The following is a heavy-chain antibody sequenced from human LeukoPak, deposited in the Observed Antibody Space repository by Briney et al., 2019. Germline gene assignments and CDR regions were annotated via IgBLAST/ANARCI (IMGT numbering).Heavy chain of an antibody. CDR3: ARDMRWDAFDI. D-gene: IGHD2-2*01. CDR1: GGSISSYY. V-gene: IGHV4-59*01. Sequence: SETLSLTCTVSGGSISSYYWSWIRQPPGKGLEWIGYIYYSGSTNYNPSLKSRVTISVDTSKNQFSLKLSSVTAADTAVYYCARDMRWDAFDIWGQGTMVTVSS. J-gene: IGHJ3*02. CDR2: IYYSGST.